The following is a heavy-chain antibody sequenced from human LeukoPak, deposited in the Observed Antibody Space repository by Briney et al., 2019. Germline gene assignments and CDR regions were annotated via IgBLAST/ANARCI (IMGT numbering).Heavy chain of an antibody. V-gene: IGHV1-2*02. CDR1: GYTFTGYY. CDR3: ARDRRGSYYFFN. CDR2: INPNSGGT. D-gene: IGHD1-26*01. J-gene: IGHJ4*02. Sequence: ASVKVSCKASGYTFTGYYLHWVRQAPGQGLEWMGWINPNSGGTNYAQKFQGRVTMTRDTSISTAYMELSRLRSDDTAVYYCARDRRGSYYFFNWGQGTLVTVSS.